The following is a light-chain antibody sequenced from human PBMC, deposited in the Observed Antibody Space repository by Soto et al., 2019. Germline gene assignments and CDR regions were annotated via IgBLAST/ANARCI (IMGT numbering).Light chain of an antibody. J-gene: IGLJ1*01. CDR3: CSYAGSSTFAL. CDR2: EGS. V-gene: IGLV2-23*03. Sequence: QSALTQPASVSGSPGQSITISCTGTSSDVGSYNLVSWYQQHPGKAPKLMIYEGSKRPSGVSNRFSGSKSGNTASLTISGLQAEDEADYYCCSYAGSSTFALFGTGNKVTVL. CDR1: SSDVGSYNL.